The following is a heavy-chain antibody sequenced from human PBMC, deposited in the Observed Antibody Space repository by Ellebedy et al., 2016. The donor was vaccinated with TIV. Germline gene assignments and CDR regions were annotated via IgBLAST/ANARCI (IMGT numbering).Heavy chain of an antibody. V-gene: IGHV1-46*01. CDR2: INPSGSST. Sequence: AASVKVSCKASGYTFTYYYMHWVRQAPGQGLEWMGIINPSGSSTSYAQKFQDRVTMTRDPSTSTVYMELSSLRSEDTAGYYCARDLGGDRRDGYNYEVGIDYWGQGTLVTVSS. J-gene: IGHJ4*02. CDR1: GYTFTYYY. CDR3: ARDLGGDRRDGYNYEVGIDY. D-gene: IGHD5-24*01.